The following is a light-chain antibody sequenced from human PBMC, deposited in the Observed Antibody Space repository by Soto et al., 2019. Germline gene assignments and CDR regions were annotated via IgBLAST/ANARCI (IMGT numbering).Light chain of an antibody. CDR1: SSDVGSYNL. CDR3: CSYAGSTTFV. Sequence: QSVLTQPASVSGSPGQSITISCTGTSSDVGSYNLVSWYQHHPGKAPKLIIYEATKRPSGLSDRFSGSKSGNTASLTISGLQADDEADYYCCSYAGSTTFVFGGGTKLTV. V-gene: IGLV2-23*02. J-gene: IGLJ2*01. CDR2: EAT.